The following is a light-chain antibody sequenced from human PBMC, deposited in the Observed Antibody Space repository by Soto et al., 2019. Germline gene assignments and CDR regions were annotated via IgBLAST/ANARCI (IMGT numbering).Light chain of an antibody. CDR2: EVS. CDR3: SSYTTSNTLV. J-gene: IGLJ2*01. V-gene: IGLV2-14*01. Sequence: QSALTQPASVSGSPGQSITISCTGSSSDVGAYTYVPWYQQHPGKAPKLMIFEVSDRPSGVSNRFSGSKSGNTASLTISGLQAEDEADYYCSSYTTSNTLVFGRGTKLTVL. CDR1: SSDVGAYTY.